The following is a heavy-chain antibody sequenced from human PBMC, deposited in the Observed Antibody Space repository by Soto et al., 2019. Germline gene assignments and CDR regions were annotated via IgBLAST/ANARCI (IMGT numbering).Heavy chain of an antibody. CDR1: GFTVSGFY. CDR3: AKIVGSGSYSSNYFDY. D-gene: IGHD3-10*01. CDR2: IHSGGAT. J-gene: IGHJ4*02. V-gene: IGHV3-53*01. Sequence: GGSLRLSCAASGFTVSGFYMSWLRQAPGKGLEWVSVIHSGGATSYADSVKGRFTISRDNSKNTLYLQMNSLRAEDTAVYYCAKIVGSGSYSSNYFDYSGQGTLVTVSS.